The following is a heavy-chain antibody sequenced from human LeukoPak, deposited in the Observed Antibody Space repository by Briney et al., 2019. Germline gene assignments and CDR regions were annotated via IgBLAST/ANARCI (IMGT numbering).Heavy chain of an antibody. J-gene: IGHJ4*02. D-gene: IGHD3-22*01. CDR3: ARELKYYYDSSGYYDY. Sequence: ASVKVSCKASGGTFSSYAISWVRQAPGQGLEWMGRIIPIFGTANYAQKFQGRVTITTDESTSTAYMELSSLRSEGTAVYYCARELKYYYDSSGYYDYWGQGTLVTVSS. CDR1: GGTFSSYA. CDR2: IIPIFGTA. V-gene: IGHV1-69*05.